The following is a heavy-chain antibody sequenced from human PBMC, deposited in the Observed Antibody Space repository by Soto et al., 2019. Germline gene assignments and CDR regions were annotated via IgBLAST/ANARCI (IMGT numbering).Heavy chain of an antibody. CDR1: GGSISTYY. CDR2: IYYGGSA. D-gene: IGHD2-8*01. V-gene: IGHV4-59*08. Sequence: QVQLQESGPGLVKPSETLSLTCTVSGGSISTYYWSWIRQPPGKGLEWIGYIYYGGSANYNPSLKSRVTISVDRSKKQSSLKLNSVTAADPAVYYCTRGGHCTDGVCSALDYWGQGTLVTVSS. CDR3: TRGGHCTDGVCSALDY. J-gene: IGHJ4*02.